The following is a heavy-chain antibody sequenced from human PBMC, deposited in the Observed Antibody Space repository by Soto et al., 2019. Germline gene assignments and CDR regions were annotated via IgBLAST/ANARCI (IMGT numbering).Heavy chain of an antibody. CDR2: IHYSGSV. V-gene: IGHV4-30-4*01. D-gene: IGHD3-22*01. J-gene: IGHJ4*02. CDR1: GGSISGEYYH. CDR3: ARGRAYYYDSSGLND. Sequence: SETLSLTCTVSGGSISGEYYHWTWIRQAPGKGLEWIGYIHYSGSVQYNPSLKSRVTISVDTSKKQFSLKLTSVTAADTAVYYCARGRAYYYDSSGLNDSGQETLVTVSS.